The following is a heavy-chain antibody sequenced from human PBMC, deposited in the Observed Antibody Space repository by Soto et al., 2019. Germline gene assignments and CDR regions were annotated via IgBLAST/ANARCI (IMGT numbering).Heavy chain of an antibody. J-gene: IGHJ4*02. CDR1: GFTFNSYA. Sequence: PGGSLRLSCSASGFTFNSYAMSWVRQAPGKGLEWVSTINNYGGSTYFADAVRGRFTISRDNSKDTLDLQMNSLRAEDTAVYYSAKPTDPTTPTPIRPFAFWGKGTLVPVS. D-gene: IGHD4-17*01. CDR3: AKPTDPTTPTPIRPFAF. V-gene: IGHV3-23*01. CDR2: INNYGGST.